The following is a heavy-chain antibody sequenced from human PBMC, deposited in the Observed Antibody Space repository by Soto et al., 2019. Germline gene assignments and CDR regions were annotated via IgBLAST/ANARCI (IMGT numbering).Heavy chain of an antibody. D-gene: IGHD3-16*01. Sequence: ASVKVSCKTSGGTFSTFGISWVRQARGQGLEWMGGIIPFFGTADYSQKFEDRITITADESTNTVYMDLRSLTSEDTAIYYCARTPPMDAGDKYYYDFWGQGALVTVSS. CDR1: GGTFSTFG. CDR2: IIPFFGTA. J-gene: IGHJ4*02. CDR3: ARTPPMDAGDKYYYDF. V-gene: IGHV1-69*13.